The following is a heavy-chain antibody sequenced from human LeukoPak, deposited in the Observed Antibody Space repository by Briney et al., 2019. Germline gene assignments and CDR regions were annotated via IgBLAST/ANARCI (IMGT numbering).Heavy chain of an antibody. CDR3: ARDRNSDWYFDL. D-gene: IGHD1-14*01. CDR1: GFTFSSYW. J-gene: IGHJ2*01. Sequence: PGGSLRLSCAASGFTFSSYWMHWVRQAPGKGLVWVSRISTDGRTTTYADSVKGRFTISRDNAKNTLYVQMNSLRAEDTAVYYCARDRNSDWYFDLWGRGTLVTVSS. CDR2: ISTDGRTT. V-gene: IGHV3-74*01.